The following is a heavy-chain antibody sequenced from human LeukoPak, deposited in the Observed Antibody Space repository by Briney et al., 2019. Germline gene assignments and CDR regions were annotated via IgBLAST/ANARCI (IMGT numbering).Heavy chain of an antibody. CDR3: AKGIVNWGNSYFDC. Sequence: GGSLRLSCAASGFTFSSYAMTWVRQAPGKGLEWVSAISGSGASTYYADSVKGRFTISRDNSKNTLHLQMSSLRAEDTAVYYCAKGIVNWGNSYFDCWGQGTLVTVSS. CDR1: GFTFSSYA. CDR2: ISGSGAST. V-gene: IGHV3-23*01. D-gene: IGHD7-27*01. J-gene: IGHJ4*02.